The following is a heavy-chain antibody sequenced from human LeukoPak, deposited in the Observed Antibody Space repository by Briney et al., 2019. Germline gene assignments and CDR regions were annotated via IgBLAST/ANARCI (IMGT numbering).Heavy chain of an antibody. Sequence: GGSLRLSYAASGFTFTSYVIHWVRQAPGKGLEWVAVVSYDGSHQDYADSAKGRFSISRDNSKNTLHLQMNSLRPEDTAVYYCARDPGALRYLEWGDYMDVWGKGTTVTVSS. D-gene: IGHD3-3*01. CDR1: GFTFTSYV. CDR2: VSYDGSHQ. J-gene: IGHJ6*03. V-gene: IGHV3-30*16. CDR3: ARDPGALRYLEWGDYMDV.